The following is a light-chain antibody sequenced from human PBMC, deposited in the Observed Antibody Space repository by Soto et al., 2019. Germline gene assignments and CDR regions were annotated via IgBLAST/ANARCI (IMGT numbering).Light chain of an antibody. V-gene: IGKV2-30*02. CDR3: MQGTHWPLT. CDR1: QSLVHSDGNTY. J-gene: IGKJ1*01. CDR2: KVS. Sequence: DVVMTQSPLSLPVTLGQPASISCRSSQSLVHSDGNTYLNWFQQRPGQSPRRLNDKVSNRQSGLPDRFSGRGSGHDFTLNVGRVEGEDVGVYFCMQGTHWPLTFGQGTKVEIK.